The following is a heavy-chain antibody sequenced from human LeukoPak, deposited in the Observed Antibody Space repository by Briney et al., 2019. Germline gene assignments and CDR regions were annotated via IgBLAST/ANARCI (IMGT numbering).Heavy chain of an antibody. J-gene: IGHJ3*02. CDR1: GYTFTGYY. V-gene: IGHV1-2*02. CDR2: ITLNSGAT. D-gene: IGHD3-3*01. Sequence: ASVKVSCKASGYTFTGYYMHWVRQAPGQGLEWMGWITLNSGATNYVQKFQGRVTMTRDTSISTAYLELSRLRSDDTAVYYCARANFPLDAFDIWGQGTMVTVSS. CDR3: ARANFPLDAFDI.